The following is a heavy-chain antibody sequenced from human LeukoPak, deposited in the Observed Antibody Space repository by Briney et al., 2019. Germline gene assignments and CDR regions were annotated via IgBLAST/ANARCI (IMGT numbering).Heavy chain of an antibody. V-gene: IGHV4-59*01. D-gene: IGHD3-22*01. Sequence: SETLSLTCTVSGGSISSYYWSWIRQHPGKGLEWIGYIYYIGSTNYNPSLKSRVTISVDTSKNQFSLKLSSVTAAVTAVYYCARATWLPVGLYYYDSSGYYYYFDSWGQGTLVTVSS. CDR2: IYYIGST. CDR1: GGSISSYY. CDR3: ARATWLPVGLYYYDSSGYYYYFDS. J-gene: IGHJ4*02.